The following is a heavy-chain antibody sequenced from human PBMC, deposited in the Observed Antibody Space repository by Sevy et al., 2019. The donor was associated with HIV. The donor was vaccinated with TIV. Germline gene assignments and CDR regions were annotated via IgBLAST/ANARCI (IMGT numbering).Heavy chain of an antibody. Sequence: SETLSLTCTVSGGSINNYYWSWIRLPPGKGLEYIGNIYFSGGAYYNPSLRGRVTISVDTSKNQFSLKLTSVTAADTAVYYCARQKGGTNLIDYWGQRSLVTVSS. CDR1: GGSINNYY. CDR2: IYFSGGA. J-gene: IGHJ4*02. V-gene: IGHV4-59*08. CDR3: ARQKGGTNLIDY. D-gene: IGHD2-2*01.